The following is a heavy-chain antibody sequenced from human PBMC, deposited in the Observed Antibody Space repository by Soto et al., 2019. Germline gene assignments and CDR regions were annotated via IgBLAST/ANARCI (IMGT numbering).Heavy chain of an antibody. J-gene: IGHJ6*02. CDR2: IYSGGST. D-gene: IGHD3-3*01. CDR3: ARDSYYDFWSGLGAQRGGMDV. V-gene: IGHV3-53*02. Sequence: EVQLVETGGGLIQPGGSLRLSCAASGFTVSSNYMSWVRQAPGKGLEWVSVIYSGGSTYYADSVKGRFTIYRDNSKNTLYLQMNSLRAEDTAVYYCARDSYYDFWSGLGAQRGGMDVWGQGTTVTVSS. CDR1: GFTVSSNY.